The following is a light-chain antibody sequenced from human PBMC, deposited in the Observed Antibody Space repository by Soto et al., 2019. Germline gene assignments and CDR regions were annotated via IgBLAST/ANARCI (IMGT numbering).Light chain of an antibody. CDR1: SSDVGGYNY. Sequence: QSVLTQPPSASGSPGQSVTISCTGTSSDVGGYNYVSWYQQHPGKAPKLMIYDVTRRPSGVPDRFSGSKSGNTASLTVSGLQAEDEADYYFSSYAGSNNFYVFGTGTKLTVL. CDR2: DVT. V-gene: IGLV2-8*01. J-gene: IGLJ1*01. CDR3: SSYAGSNNFYV.